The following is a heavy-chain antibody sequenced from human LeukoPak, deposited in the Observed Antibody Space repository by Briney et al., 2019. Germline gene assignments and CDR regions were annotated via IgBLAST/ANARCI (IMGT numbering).Heavy chain of an antibody. J-gene: IGHJ4*02. CDR1: GYTFTSYD. CDR2: MNPNSGNT. CDR3: ARGYDSSGYYPLDY. D-gene: IGHD3-22*01. Sequence: GASVKVSCKASGYTFTSYDINWVRQATGQGLEWMGWMNPNSGNTGYAQKFQGRVTMTRNTSKSTPYMELSSLRSEDTAVYYCARGYDSSGYYPLDYWGQGTLVTVSS. V-gene: IGHV1-8*01.